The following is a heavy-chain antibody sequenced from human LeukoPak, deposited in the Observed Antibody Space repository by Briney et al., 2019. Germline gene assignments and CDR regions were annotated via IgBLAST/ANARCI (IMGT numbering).Heavy chain of an antibody. J-gene: IGHJ5*02. CDR1: GFTFSNAW. V-gene: IGHV3-15*01. CDR2: IKSKTDGGTT. D-gene: IGHD6-13*01. Sequence: GAXRLSCAASGFTFSNAWMSWGGQAPGKGLEGVGRIKSKTDGGTTDYAAPEKGRFTISRDHSKNTLYLQMNSLKTEDTAVYYCTTDSSSWYAGTFDPWGQGTLVTVSS. CDR3: TTDSSSWYAGTFDP.